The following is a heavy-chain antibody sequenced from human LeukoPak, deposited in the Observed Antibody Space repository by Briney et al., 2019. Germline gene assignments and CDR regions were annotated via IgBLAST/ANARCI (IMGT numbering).Heavy chain of an antibody. D-gene: IGHD7-27*01. CDR3: AKSSVTDGLGYFDY. CDR2: IYSGGNT. Sequence: GGSLRLSCAASGFIVRSNYMSWVRQAPGKGLEWVSVIYSGGNTFYADFVKGRFTISRDNSKNTLYLQMNSLRAEDTAVYYCAKSSVTDGLGYFDYWGQGTLVTVSS. V-gene: IGHV3-53*01. J-gene: IGHJ4*02. CDR1: GFIVRSNY.